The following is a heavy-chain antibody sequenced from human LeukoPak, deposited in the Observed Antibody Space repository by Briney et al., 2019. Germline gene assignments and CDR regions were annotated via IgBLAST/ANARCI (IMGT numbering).Heavy chain of an antibody. V-gene: IGHV4-34*01. CDR1: GGSFSGYY. D-gene: IGHD1-26*01. J-gene: IGHJ4*02. CDR3: ASRGSGSPSFDY. Sequence: SETLSLTCAVYGGSFSGYYWSWIRQPPGKGLEWIGEINHSGSTNYNPSLKSRVTISVDTSKNQFSLKLSSVTAADTAVYYCASRGSGSPSFDYWGQGTLVTVSS. CDR2: INHSGST.